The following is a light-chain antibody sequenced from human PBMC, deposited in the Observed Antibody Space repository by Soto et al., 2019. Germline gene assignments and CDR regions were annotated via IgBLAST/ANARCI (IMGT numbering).Light chain of an antibody. CDR2: DAS. CDR1: HSISGW. J-gene: IGKJ1*01. Sequence: DIQMTQSPSTLSASLGDRVTITCRASHSISGWVAWYQQKPGKAPKLLIYDASSVESGVPSRFSGSGSGTVFNLTTSSLQSFYFATSSCQLYNLYPLTFAPGNKVE. CDR3: QLYNLYPLT. V-gene: IGKV1-5*01.